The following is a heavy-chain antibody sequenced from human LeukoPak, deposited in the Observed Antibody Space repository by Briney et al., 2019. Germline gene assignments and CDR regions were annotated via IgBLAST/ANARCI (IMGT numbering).Heavy chain of an antibody. V-gene: IGHV1-46*01. CDR3: ARDMDVREYSSSWYDY. D-gene: IGHD6-13*01. J-gene: IGHJ4*02. CDR1: GYTFTNNF. Sequence: GASVKVSCKAFGYTFTNNFMHWVRQAPGQGPEWMALISPTGSFTAYAQKFQGRVTLTRDLSTSTDYLELRSLRSEDTAVYYCARDMDVREYSSSWYDYWGQGTLVTVSS. CDR2: ISPTGSFT.